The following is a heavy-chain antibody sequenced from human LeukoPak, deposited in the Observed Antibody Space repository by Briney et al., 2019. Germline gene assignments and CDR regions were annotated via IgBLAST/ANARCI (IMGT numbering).Heavy chain of an antibody. Sequence: PGGSLRLSCAASGFTFTRYGMHWVRQAPGKGLEWVAFMRYDGGKQLYADSVRGRFTISRDIYKNTLYLQMNSLRGDDTALYYCAKDRGEKYWGQGTLVTVSS. CDR1: GFTFTRYG. V-gene: IGHV3-30*02. J-gene: IGHJ4*02. CDR3: AKDRGEKY. CDR2: MRYDGGKQ. D-gene: IGHD3-10*01.